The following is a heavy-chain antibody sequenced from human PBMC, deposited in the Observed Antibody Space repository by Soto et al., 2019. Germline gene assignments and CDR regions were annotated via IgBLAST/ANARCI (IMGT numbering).Heavy chain of an antibody. Sequence: ASVKVSCKASGYTFTSYGISWVRQAPGQGLEWMGWISAYNGNTNYTQKLQGRVTMTTDTSTSTAYMELRSLRSDDTAVYYCARGVLRFLDPLYYYYDMDVWRNATTVTVS. CDR1: GYTFTSYG. D-gene: IGHD3-3*01. CDR3: ARGVLRFLDPLYYYYDMDV. J-gene: IGHJ6*03. V-gene: IGHV1-18*01. CDR2: ISAYNGNT.